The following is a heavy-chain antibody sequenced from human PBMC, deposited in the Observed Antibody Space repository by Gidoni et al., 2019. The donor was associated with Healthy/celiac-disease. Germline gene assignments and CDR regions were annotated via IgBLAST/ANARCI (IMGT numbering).Heavy chain of an antibody. CDR1: GGTFSSYA. V-gene: IGHV1-69*06. J-gene: IGHJ4*02. CDR2: IIPIFGTA. CDR3: ARSLPGMGASYDY. Sequence: QVQLVQSGAALTKPCSSVKVSCKASGGTFSSYAISWGRQAPGQGLEWMGGIIPIFGTANYAQTFQVRVTITADKSTSTAYMELSSLRSEDTAVYYCARSLPGMGASYDYWGQGTLVTVSS. D-gene: IGHD1-26*01.